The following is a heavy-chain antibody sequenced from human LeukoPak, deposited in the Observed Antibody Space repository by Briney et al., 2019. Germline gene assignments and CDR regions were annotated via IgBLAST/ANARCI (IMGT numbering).Heavy chain of an antibody. Sequence: GGSLRLSCAASGFTLSSYAMSWVRQAPGKGLEWVATLSISGGKKYYTDSVRGRFTISRDTSTNTLFLQMNSLRVDNPAVYDCAKAFGKEVSGGNRFFDFWGRGSVAIVSS. CDR3: AKAFGKEVSGGNRFFDF. J-gene: IGHJ4*02. CDR2: LSISGGKK. CDR1: GFTLSSYA. V-gene: IGHV3-23*01. D-gene: IGHD4-23*01.